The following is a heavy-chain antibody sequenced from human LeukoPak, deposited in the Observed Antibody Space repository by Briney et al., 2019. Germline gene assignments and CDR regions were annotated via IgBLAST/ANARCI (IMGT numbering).Heavy chain of an antibody. CDR3: ARGAGSSSGYSLDY. CDR2: INHSGST. Sequence: PSETLSLTCAVYGGSVSGYYWSWIRQPPGKGLEWIGEINHSGSTNYNPSLKSRVTISVDTSKNQFSLKLSSVTAADTAVYYCARGAGSSSGYSLDYWGQGTLVTVSS. D-gene: IGHD3-22*01. CDR1: GGSVSGYY. V-gene: IGHV4-34*01. J-gene: IGHJ4*02.